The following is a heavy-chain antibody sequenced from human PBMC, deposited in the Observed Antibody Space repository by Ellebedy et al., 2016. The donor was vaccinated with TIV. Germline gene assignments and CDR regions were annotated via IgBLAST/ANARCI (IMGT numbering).Heavy chain of an antibody. CDR3: ARDLRSSWYDWYFDL. CDR1: GGSISNSGYY. V-gene: IGHV4-39*02. D-gene: IGHD6-13*01. CDR2: IYHSGRT. Sequence: SETLSLTCNVSGGSISNSGYYWGWIRQPPGKGLEWIGMIYHSGRTNYSPPLESRVTISVDTSENQFSLRLKSVTAADTAVYYCARDLRSSWYDWYFDLWGRGTLVTVSS. J-gene: IGHJ2*01.